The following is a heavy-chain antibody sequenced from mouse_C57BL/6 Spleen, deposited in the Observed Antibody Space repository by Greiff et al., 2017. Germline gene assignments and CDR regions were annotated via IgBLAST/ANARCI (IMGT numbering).Heavy chain of an antibody. J-gene: IGHJ4*01. CDR2: ISSGGSYT. Sequence: EVNVVESGGDLVKPGGSLKLSCAASGFTFSSYGMSWVRQTPDKRLEWVATISSGGSYTYYPDSVKGRFTISRDNAKNTLYLQMSSLKSEDTAMYYCARRAGTGYYYAMDYWGQGTSVTVSS. V-gene: IGHV5-6*02. D-gene: IGHD4-1*01. CDR1: GFTFSSYG. CDR3: ARRAGTGYYYAMDY.